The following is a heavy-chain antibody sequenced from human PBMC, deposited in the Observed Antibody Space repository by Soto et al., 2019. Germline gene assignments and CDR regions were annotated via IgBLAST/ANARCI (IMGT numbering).Heavy chain of an antibody. D-gene: IGHD1-26*01. CDR1: GFTFSSYG. CDR2: ISYDGSNK. Sequence: QVQLVESGGGVVQPGRSLRLSCAASGFTFSSYGMHWVRQAPGKGLEWVAVISYDGSNKYYADSVKGRFTISRDNSKNTLDLQMHSLRAEDTAVYYCAKWDREAVGPFDYWGQGTLVTVSS. CDR3: AKWDREAVGPFDY. J-gene: IGHJ4*02. V-gene: IGHV3-30*18.